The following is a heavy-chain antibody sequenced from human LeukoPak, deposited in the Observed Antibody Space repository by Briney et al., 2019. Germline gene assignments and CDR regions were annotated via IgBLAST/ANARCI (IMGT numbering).Heavy chain of an antibody. J-gene: IGHJ4*02. D-gene: IGHD6-19*01. CDR2: IGGSGGAT. CDR3: ARDGPGYSSGWYYFDY. CDR1: GFTFSGNA. V-gene: IGHV3-23*01. Sequence: GGSLRLSCAASGFTFSGNAMSWVRQAPGKGLEWVSAIGGSGGATFYADSVKGRFTISRDNSKNTLYLQMNSLRAEDTAVYYCARDGPGYSSGWYYFDYWGQGTLVTVSS.